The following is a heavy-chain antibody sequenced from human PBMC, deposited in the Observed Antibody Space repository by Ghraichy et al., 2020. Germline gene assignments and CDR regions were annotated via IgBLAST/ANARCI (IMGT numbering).Heavy chain of an antibody. CDR1: GFTFSTYS. CDR2: ISSISGYI. J-gene: IGHJ4*02. CDR3: ARISDYYDSSGYSHPSDY. V-gene: IGHV3-21*01. Sequence: GGSLRLSCTASGFTFSTYSMNWGRRAPGKGLGWYSSISSISGYIYYSDSGKGRFTISRDNAKNSLYLQMNSLRAEDTAVYYCARISDYYDSSGYSHPSDYWGQGTLVTVSS. D-gene: IGHD3-22*01.